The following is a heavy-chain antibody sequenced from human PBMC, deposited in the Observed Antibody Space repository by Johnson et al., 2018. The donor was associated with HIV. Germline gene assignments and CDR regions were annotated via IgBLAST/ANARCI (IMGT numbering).Heavy chain of an antibody. J-gene: IGHJ3*02. Sequence: QVQLVESGGGLVQPGGSLRLSCAAPEFTFRNSALHWVRQALAKGLEWVSAIWYVVINKYYVDSVMARFTISRDNSKNTLYLQMNSLRPKDTAVYYCAKAVGRQQLVQDAFDIWGQGTMVTVSS. CDR1: EFTFRNSA. CDR3: AKAVGRQQLVQDAFDI. CDR2: IWYVVINK. D-gene: IGHD6-13*01. V-gene: IGHV3-33*06.